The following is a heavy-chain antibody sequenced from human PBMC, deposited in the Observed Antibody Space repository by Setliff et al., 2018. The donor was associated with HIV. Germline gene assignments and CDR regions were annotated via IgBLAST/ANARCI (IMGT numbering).Heavy chain of an antibody. J-gene: IGHJ4*02. CDR1: GYSISIGYY. V-gene: IGHV4-38-2*01. CDR3: ARQERYCTSADCYRYFNY. CDR2: IYHSGIT. Sequence: SETLSLTCAVSGYSISIGYYWGWIRQAPGKGLEWIGNIYHSGITYYNPSLKSRLTISLDTSKNQFSLKLSSVTAADTAVYYCARQERYCTSADCYRYFNYWGQGTQVTVSS. D-gene: IGHD2-2*02.